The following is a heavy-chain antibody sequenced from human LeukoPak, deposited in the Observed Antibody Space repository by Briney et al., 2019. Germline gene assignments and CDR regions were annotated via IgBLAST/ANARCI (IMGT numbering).Heavy chain of an antibody. V-gene: IGHV3-9*01. CDR3: AKDIAVGGYNYGYGAIDY. CDR2: ISWNSGSI. J-gene: IGHJ4*02. CDR1: GFTFDDYA. Sequence: GRSLRLSCAASGFTFDDYAMHWVRQAPGKGLEWVSGISWNSGSIAYADSVKGRFTISRDNAKISLYLQMNSLRAEDTALYYCAKDIAVGGYNYGYGAIDYWGQGTLVTVSS. D-gene: IGHD5-18*01.